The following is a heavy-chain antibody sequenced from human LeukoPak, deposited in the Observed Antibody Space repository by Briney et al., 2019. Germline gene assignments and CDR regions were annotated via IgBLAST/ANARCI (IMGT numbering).Heavy chain of an antibody. J-gene: IGHJ6*02. CDR1: GFTFTNYW. CDR3: ARPPSISNPYFGMDV. V-gene: IGHV3-74*01. CDR2: INTDGSST. Sequence: PGGSLRLSCAASGFTFTNYWMHWVRQAPGKGLVWVSHINTDGSSTNYADSVKGRFTISRDNAKNSLYLQMNSLRAEDTAVYYCARPPSISNPYFGMDVWGQGTTVTVSS. D-gene: IGHD2/OR15-2a*01.